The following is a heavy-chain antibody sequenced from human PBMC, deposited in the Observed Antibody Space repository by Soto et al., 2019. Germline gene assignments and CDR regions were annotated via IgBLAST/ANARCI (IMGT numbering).Heavy chain of an antibody. J-gene: IGHJ4*02. CDR2: ISDGVDRA. CDR1: GFNFATYS. V-gene: IGHV3-23*01. D-gene: IGHD6-19*01. CDR3: ARYTAVADPYYFDY. Sequence: GGSLRLSCAASGFNFATYSMSWVRQAPGKGLEWVAGISDGVDRAYYGDSVKGRSTISRDTSKNILYLHMNSLRAEDTAIYYCARYTAVADPYYFDYWGQGTLVTVSS.